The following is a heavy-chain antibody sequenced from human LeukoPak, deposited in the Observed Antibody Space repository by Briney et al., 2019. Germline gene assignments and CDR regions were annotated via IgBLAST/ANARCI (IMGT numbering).Heavy chain of an antibody. D-gene: IGHD7-27*01. J-gene: IGHJ4*02. CDR1: GFPFSSYT. CDR2: ITTSDGNT. CDR3: AKDGGLWVSAHWGDS. V-gene: IGHV3-23*01. Sequence: GSLRLSCAASGFPFSSYTISWVRQAPGKGLEWVSTITTSDGNTYYADSVKGRFTVSRDNSKNTLFLQMNSLRAEDTAVYYCAKDGGLWVSAHWGDSWGRGTLVTVSS.